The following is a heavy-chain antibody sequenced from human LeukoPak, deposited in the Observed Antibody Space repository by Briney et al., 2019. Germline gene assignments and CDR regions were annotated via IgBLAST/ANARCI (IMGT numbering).Heavy chain of an antibody. V-gene: IGHV3-23*01. Sequence: GGSLRLSCAASGFTFSSYPMSWVRQAPGKGLGWVSVISGSGGSTYYVDSVEGRFTISRDNSRNTLYLQMNSLRAEDTAVYYCARRQIEDITVTASYWYFDLWGRGTQVTVSS. CDR1: GFTFSSYP. CDR3: ARRQIEDITVTASYWYFDL. J-gene: IGHJ2*01. D-gene: IGHD2-21*02. CDR2: ISGSGGST.